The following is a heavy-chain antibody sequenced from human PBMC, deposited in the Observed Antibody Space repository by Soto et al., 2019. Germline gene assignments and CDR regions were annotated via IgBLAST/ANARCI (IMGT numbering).Heavy chain of an antibody. V-gene: IGHV1-18*01. CDR1: GYTFTSYG. Sequence: QVQLVQSGAEVKKPGASVKVSCKASGYTFTSYGISWVRQDPGQGLEWMGWISAYNGNTNYAQKLQGRVTMTTDTSTSTAYMELRSLRSDDTAVYYCARDDQDILTGNDAFDIWGQGTMVTVSS. D-gene: IGHD3-9*01. J-gene: IGHJ3*02. CDR2: ISAYNGNT. CDR3: ARDDQDILTGNDAFDI.